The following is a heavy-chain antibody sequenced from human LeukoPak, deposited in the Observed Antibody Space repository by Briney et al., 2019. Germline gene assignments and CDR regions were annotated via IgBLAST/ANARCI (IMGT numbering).Heavy chain of an antibody. V-gene: IGHV1-69*04. CDR1: GGTFSSYA. J-gene: IGHJ4*02. CDR2: IIPILGIA. Sequence: SVKVSCKASGGTFSSYAISWVRQAPGQGLEWMGRIIPILGIANYAQKFQGRVTMTEDTSTDTAYMELSSLRSEDTAVYYCATDRESSGWYNYWGQGTLVTVSS. CDR3: ATDRESSGWYNY. D-gene: IGHD6-19*01.